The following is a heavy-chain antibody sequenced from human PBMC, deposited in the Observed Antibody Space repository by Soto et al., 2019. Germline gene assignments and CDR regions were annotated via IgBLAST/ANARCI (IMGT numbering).Heavy chain of an antibody. CDR3: ARERGGYSSDF. D-gene: IGHD2-15*01. CDR2: INGDGDYT. Sequence: EVQLVEPGGGLVQPGGSLRLSCAASGFSFSSYWMHWLRQVPGKGLVWVSRINGDGDYTNYADSVKGRFTISRDNAKNTLYLQMNSLRAEDTAVYYCARERGGYSSDFWGQGTLVTVSS. J-gene: IGHJ4*02. V-gene: IGHV3-74*01. CDR1: GFSFSSYW.